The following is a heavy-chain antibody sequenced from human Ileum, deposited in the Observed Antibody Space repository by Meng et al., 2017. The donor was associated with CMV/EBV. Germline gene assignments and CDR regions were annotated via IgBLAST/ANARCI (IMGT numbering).Heavy chain of an antibody. V-gene: IGHV1-18*01. CDR3: ARASTTGRVFGVVPPDKSYFDY. D-gene: IGHD3-3*01. Sequence: ASVKVSCKASGYSFTTYGITWVRQAPGKGLEWMGWIDPYHGNASYSQKFQGRLALTTDTSTLTAYLELRSLGSDDSALYYCARASTTGRVFGVVPPDKSYFDYWGQGALVTGSS. J-gene: IGHJ4*02. CDR1: GYSFTTYG. CDR2: IDPYHGNA.